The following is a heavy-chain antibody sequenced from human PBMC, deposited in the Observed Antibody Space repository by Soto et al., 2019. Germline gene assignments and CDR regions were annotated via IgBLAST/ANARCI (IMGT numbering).Heavy chain of an antibody. CDR2: IYYSGST. V-gene: IGHV4-59*01. CDR3: ARLMNNWFDP. CDR1: GGSISTYY. Sequence: SETLSLTCTVSGGSISTYYWSWIRQPPGKGLEWIGYIYYSGSTNYNPSLKSRVTISIDTSKNQFSLKLTSVTAADTAVYYCARLMNNWFDPWCPGTLVTLSS. J-gene: IGHJ5*02.